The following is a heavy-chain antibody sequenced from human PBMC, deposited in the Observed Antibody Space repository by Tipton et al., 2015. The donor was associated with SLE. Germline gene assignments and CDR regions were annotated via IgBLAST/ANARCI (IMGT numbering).Heavy chain of an antibody. V-gene: IGHV4-59*01. CDR3: ARDSLGFDY. D-gene: IGHD1-26*01. Sequence: TLSLTCNVSGASISSSYLSWIRQPPGKGLEWIGHIYQSGGTYYNPSLKGRVTISVDTSKNQFSLKLRSVTAADTAAYYCARDSLGFDYWGQGTLVTVSS. CDR2: IYQSGGT. CDR1: GASISSSY. J-gene: IGHJ4*02.